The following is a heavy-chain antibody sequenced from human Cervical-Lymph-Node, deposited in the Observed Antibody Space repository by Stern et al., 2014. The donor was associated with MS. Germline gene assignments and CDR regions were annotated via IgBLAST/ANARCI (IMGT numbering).Heavy chain of an antibody. D-gene: IGHD3-16*01. CDR2: IYKSGST. Sequence: VQLVESGPGLVKSSETLSLTCTASDGSVSNYHWSWIRQPPGRGLEWIGHIYKSGSTNYSPSVKSRVTISLDTSKSQFSLNLTSVTAADTAVYYCARGWGSGTYPIIIEDWGQGARVTVSS. CDR3: ARGWGSGTYPIIIED. J-gene: IGHJ4*02. CDR1: DGSVSNYH. V-gene: IGHV4-59*02.